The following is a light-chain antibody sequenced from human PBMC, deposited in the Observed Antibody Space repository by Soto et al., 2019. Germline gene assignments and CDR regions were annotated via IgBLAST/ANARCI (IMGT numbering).Light chain of an antibody. Sequence: QSALTQPASVSGSPGQSITISCTGTSSDVGGYNYVSWYQQHPGKAPKLKIYDVSNRPSGVSNRFSGSKSGKTASLTISGLQAEDEADYYCSSYTSSSPYVVFGGGTKLTVL. CDR1: SSDVGGYNY. J-gene: IGLJ2*01. CDR2: DVS. CDR3: SSYTSSSPYVV. V-gene: IGLV2-14*01.